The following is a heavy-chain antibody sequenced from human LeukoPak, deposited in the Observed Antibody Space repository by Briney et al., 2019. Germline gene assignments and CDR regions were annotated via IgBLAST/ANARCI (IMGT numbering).Heavy chain of an antibody. D-gene: IGHD5-12*01. CDR1: GGSIRSGDYY. CDR2: IYYSGST. CDR3: ARFGRYSGYDKGFDY. J-gene: IGHJ4*02. Sequence: PSETLSLTCTISGGSIRSGDYYWRWLRQPPGKGLEWIGYIYYSGSTYYNPSLKSRVTISVDKPKNQFSLKLSSVTAADTAVYYCARFGRYSGYDKGFDYWGQGTLVTVSS. V-gene: IGHV4-30-4*08.